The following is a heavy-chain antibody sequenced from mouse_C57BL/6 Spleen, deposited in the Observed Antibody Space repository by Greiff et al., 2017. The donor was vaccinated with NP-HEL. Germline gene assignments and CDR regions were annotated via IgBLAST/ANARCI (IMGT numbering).Heavy chain of an antibody. CDR2: IYPGNSDT. V-gene: IGHV1-5*01. CDR1: GYTFTSYW. J-gene: IGHJ2*01. CDR3: TRYYGSSYRGRYYFDY. Sequence: DVQLQESGTVLARPGASVKMSCKTSGYTFTSYWMHWVKQRPGQGLEWIGAIYPGNSDTSYNQKFKGKAKLTAVTSASTAYMELSSLRNEDSAVYYCTRYYGSSYRGRYYFDYWGQGTTLTVSS. D-gene: IGHD1-1*01.